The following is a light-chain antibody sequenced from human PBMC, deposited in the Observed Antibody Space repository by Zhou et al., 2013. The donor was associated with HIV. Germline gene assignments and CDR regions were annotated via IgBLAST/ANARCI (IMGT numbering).Light chain of an antibody. CDR1: QDISRY. Sequence: DIQLTQSPSSLSASVGDRVTITCQASQDISRYLNWYQQKPGKAPRLLIYDASNLETGVPGRFSGSGSGTDFVLTITSLQVEDFGTYYCQQSYSTPXTFGQGTKLEIK. J-gene: IGKJ2*01. V-gene: IGKV1-39*01. CDR3: QQSYSTPXT. CDR2: DAS.